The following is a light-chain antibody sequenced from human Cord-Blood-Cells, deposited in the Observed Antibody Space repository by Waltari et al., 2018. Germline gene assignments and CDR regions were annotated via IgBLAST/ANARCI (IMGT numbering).Light chain of an antibody. CDR1: SSDVGGYNY. CDR3: CSYAGSYV. Sequence: QSALTPPRSVSRSPGQSVTISCTGTSSDVGGYNYVSWYQQHLGKAPKLMIYDVSKRPSGVPDRFSGSKSGNTASLTISGLQAEDEADYYCCSYAGSYVFGTGTKVTVL. J-gene: IGLJ1*01. CDR2: DVS. V-gene: IGLV2-11*01.